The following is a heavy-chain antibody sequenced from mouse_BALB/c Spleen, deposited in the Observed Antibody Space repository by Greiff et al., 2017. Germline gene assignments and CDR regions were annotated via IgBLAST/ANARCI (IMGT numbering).Heavy chain of an antibody. V-gene: IGHV5-15*02. CDR2: ISNLAYSI. J-gene: IGHJ1*01. CDR1: GFTFSDYG. CDR3: ARDGGGFDV. Sequence: EVKLVESGGGLVQPGGSRKLSCAASGFTFSDYGMAWVRQAPGKGPEWVAFISNLAYSIYYADTVTGRFTISRENAKNTLYLEMSSLRSEDTAMYYCARDGGGFDVWGAGTTVTVSS.